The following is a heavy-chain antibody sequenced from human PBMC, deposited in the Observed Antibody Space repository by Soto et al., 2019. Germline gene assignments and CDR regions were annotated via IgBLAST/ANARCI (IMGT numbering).Heavy chain of an antibody. V-gene: IGHV4-39*01. CDR2: IYYSGST. D-gene: IGHD4-17*01. CDR1: GGSISSSSYY. CDR3: ARSMTTVVTLYY. J-gene: IGHJ4*02. Sequence: QLQLQESGPGLVKPSETLSLTCTVSGGSISSSSYYWGWIRQPPGKGLEWIGSIYYSGSTYYNPSIKSRVTISVDTSKNPFSLKLSSVTAADTAVYYCARSMTTVVTLYYWGQGTLVTVSS.